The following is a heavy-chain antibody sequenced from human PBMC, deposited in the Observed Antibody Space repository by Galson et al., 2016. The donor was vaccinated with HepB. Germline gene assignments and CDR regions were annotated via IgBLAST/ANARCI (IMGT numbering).Heavy chain of an antibody. D-gene: IGHD5-18*01. CDR3: RVLRGYSYGTNFDY. Sequence: LRLSCAASGFTFSRYNMNWIRQPPGKGLEWIGEINRSGSTNYNPSLKSRVAISVDTSKNQFSLKLSSVTAADTAVYYCRVLRGYSYGTNFDYWGQGTLVTVSS. CDR1: GFTFSRYN. V-gene: IGHV4-34*08. CDR2: INRSGST. J-gene: IGHJ4*02.